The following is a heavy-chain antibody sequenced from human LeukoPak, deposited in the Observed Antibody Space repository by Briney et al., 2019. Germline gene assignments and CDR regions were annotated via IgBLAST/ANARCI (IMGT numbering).Heavy chain of an antibody. CDR3: ARFGSGYYQFDY. J-gene: IGHJ4*02. V-gene: IGHV3-21*04. CDR2: ISSSSSYI. CDR1: GFTFSSYN. Sequence: GGTLRLSCAASGFTFSSYNMNWVRQPPPKGLEWVSSISSSSSYIYYDHSVKGRVTISRDNANNSLYLQLNSLTAADTAVYYCARFGSGYYQFDYWGQGNLVTVSS. D-gene: IGHD3-22*01.